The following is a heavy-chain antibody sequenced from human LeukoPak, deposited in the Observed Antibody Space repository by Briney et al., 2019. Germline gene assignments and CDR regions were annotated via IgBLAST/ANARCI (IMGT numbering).Heavy chain of an antibody. V-gene: IGHV3-30*18. J-gene: IGHJ6*02. CDR1: GFTFSSYG. Sequence: GGSLRLSCAASGFTFSSYGMHWVRQAPGKGLEWVAVISYDGSNKYYADSVKGRFTISRDNSKNTLYLQMNSLRAEDTAVYYCAQDRTTDGDYARNYYYYGMDVWGQGTTVTVSS. D-gene: IGHD4-17*01. CDR2: ISYDGSNK. CDR3: AQDRTTDGDYARNYYYYGMDV.